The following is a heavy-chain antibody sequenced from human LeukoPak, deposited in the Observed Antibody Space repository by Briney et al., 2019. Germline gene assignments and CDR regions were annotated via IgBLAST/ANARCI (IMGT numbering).Heavy chain of an antibody. D-gene: IGHD2-2*03. J-gene: IGHJ6*03. CDR3: ARTSRGYCSSTSCYFYYYYDYMDV. V-gene: IGHV4-30-4*08. CDR2: IYYSGST. CDR1: GGSISSGDYY. Sequence: SEALSLTCTVSGGSISSGDYYWSWIRQPPGKGLEWIGCIYYSGSTYYNPSLKSRVTISVDTSKNQFSLKLSSVTAADTAVYYCARTSRGYCSSTSCYFYYYYDYMDVWGKGTTVTVSS.